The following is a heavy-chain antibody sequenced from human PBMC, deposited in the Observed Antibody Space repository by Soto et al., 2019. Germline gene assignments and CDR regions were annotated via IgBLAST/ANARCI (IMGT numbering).Heavy chain of an antibody. D-gene: IGHD3-3*01. J-gene: IGHJ3*02. CDR3: ARDEPTYYDFWSGPKDAFDI. CDR1: GYTFTSYG. V-gene: IGHV1-18*01. CDR2: ISAYNGNT. Sequence: ASVKVSFKASGYTFTSYGISWVRQAPGQGLEWMGWISAYNGNTNYAQKLQGRVTMTTDTSTSTAYMELRSLRSDDTAVYYCARDEPTYYDFWSGPKDAFDIWGQGTMVTVSS.